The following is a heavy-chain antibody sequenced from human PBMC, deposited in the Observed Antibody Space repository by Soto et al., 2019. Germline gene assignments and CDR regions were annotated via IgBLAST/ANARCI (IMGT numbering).Heavy chain of an antibody. V-gene: IGHV4-30-2*01. CDR2: IYHSGST. CDR1: GGSISSGGYS. D-gene: IGHD3-22*01. CDR3: ARDLNAGGLLDYYYYSHGMDV. Sequence: PSETLSLTCAVSGGSISSGGYSWSWIRQPPGKGLEWIGYIYHSGSTYYNPSLKSRVTISVDRSKNQFSLKLRSVTAADTAVYYCARDLNAGGLLDYYYYSHGMDVWGQGTTVTVSS. J-gene: IGHJ6*02.